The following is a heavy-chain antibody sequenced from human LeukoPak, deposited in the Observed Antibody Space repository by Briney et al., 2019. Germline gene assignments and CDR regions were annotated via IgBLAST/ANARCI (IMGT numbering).Heavy chain of an antibody. V-gene: IGHV4-34*01. D-gene: IGHD4-17*01. CDR1: GGSFSGYY. J-gene: IGHJ3*02. CDR2: INHSGST. CDR3: ARTDYGGNSDAFDI. Sequence: PSETLSLTCAVYGGSFSGYYWSWIRQPPGKGLEWIGEINHSGSTNYNPSLKGRVTISVDTSKNQFSLKLSSVTAADTAVYYCARTDYGGNSDAFDIWGQGKMVTVSS.